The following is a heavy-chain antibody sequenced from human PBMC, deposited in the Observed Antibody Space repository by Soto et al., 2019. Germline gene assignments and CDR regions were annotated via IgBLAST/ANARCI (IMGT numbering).Heavy chain of an antibody. Sequence: SPTLPLTCAISGDSVSCNSGAWNWLRQSPSRGLEWLGRTYYRSKWYNAYAVYVNSRININPDTSKNQFSLQLNSVRPVDTAGYYCARVIAGTSCSMDVWGRGTTVTVSS. CDR2: TYYRSKWYN. D-gene: IGHD1-20*01. CDR3: ARVIAGTSCSMDV. CDR1: GDSVSCNSGA. V-gene: IGHV6-1*01. J-gene: IGHJ6*02.